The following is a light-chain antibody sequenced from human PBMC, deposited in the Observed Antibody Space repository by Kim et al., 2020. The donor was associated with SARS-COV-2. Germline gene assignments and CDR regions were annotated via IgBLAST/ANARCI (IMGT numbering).Light chain of an antibody. J-gene: IGLJ1*01. CDR2: RNN. CDR3: APWDDSLSGYV. V-gene: IGLV1-47*01. Sequence: GQSVNIASYGSSANIGSNYVYWYQQLPGTAPKLLIYRNNQRPSGVPDRFSGSKSGTSASLAISGLRSEDEANYYCAPWDDSLSGYVFGTGTKVTVL. CDR1: SANIGSNY.